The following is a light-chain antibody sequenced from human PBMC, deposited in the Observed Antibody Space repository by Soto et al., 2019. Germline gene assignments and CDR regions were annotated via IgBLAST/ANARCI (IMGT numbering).Light chain of an antibody. CDR3: QQYNDWPMT. Sequence: EIVMTQSPATLSVSPGERATLSCRASQSISYNLAWYQQKHGQAPRLLLYGLSTRATRIPAMFSSIGSVPDFTLTISGTQSEDFAIYYSQQYNDWPMTFGPGTRGDVK. J-gene: IGKJ3*01. CDR1: QSISYN. V-gene: IGKV3D-15*01. CDR2: GLS.